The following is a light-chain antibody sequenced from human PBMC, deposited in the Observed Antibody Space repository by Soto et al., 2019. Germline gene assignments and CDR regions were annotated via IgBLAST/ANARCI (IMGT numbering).Light chain of an antibody. Sequence: EILLTQSPATLAVSPGEGATLSCRASQSVRDNLAWYQQKPGQAPRLLIYDVSNRATGIPARFSSSGSGTDFTLTISSLEPEDFAVYYCQQRSNWPRTFGQGTKVDIK. V-gene: IGKV3-11*01. CDR3: QQRSNWPRT. CDR2: DVS. CDR1: QSVRDN. J-gene: IGKJ1*01.